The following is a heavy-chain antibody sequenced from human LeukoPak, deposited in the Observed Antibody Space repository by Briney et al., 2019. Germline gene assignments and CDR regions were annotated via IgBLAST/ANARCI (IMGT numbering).Heavy chain of an antibody. V-gene: IGHV4-59*01. CDR2: IYYSGST. Sequence: SETLSLTCTVSGGSISSYYWSWIRQPQGKGMEWIGFIYYSGSTNYNPSLKSRVTISVDTSKNQFSLRLSSVIAADTAVYYCASPGIVAAGTDRGFDYWGQGTLVTVSS. CDR3: ASPGIVAAGTDRGFDY. CDR1: GGSISSYY. D-gene: IGHD6-13*01. J-gene: IGHJ4*02.